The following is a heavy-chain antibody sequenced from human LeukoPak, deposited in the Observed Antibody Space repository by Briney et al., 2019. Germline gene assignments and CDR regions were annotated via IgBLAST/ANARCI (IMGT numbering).Heavy chain of an antibody. J-gene: IGHJ4*02. CDR1: GYTFTGYY. V-gene: IGHV1-2*02. D-gene: IGHD1-26*01. CDR2: INPNRGGT. CDR3: ARHISSGGTYAHFDY. Sequence: ASVKVSCKASGYTFTGYYMHWVRQAPGQGLEWMGWINPNRGGTNYAQKFQGRVTMTRDTSISTAYMELSRLRSDDTAVYYCARHISSGGTYAHFDYWGQGTLVTVSS.